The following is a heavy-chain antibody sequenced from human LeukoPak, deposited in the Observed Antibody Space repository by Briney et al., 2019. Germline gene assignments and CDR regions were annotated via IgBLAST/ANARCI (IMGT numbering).Heavy chain of an antibody. J-gene: IGHJ4*02. V-gene: IGHV1-2*02. CDR2: INPNSGGT. Sequence: GASVTVSCTASGYTFTGYYMHWVRQAPGQGLEWMGWINPNSGGTNYAQKFQGRVTMTRDTSISTAYMELSRLRSDDTAVYYCARDQYYYDSSGYWNYWGQGTLVTVSS. CDR1: GYTFTGYY. CDR3: ARDQYYYDSSGYWNY. D-gene: IGHD3-22*01.